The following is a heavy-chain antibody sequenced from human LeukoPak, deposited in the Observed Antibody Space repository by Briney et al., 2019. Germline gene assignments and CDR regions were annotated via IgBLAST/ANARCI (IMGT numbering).Heavy chain of an antibody. CDR2: IYSGGST. V-gene: IGHV3-53*01. J-gene: IGHJ4*02. Sequence: PGGSLRLSCAASGFTVSSNYMSWVRQAPGKGLEWVSAIYSGGSTYYADSVKGRFTISRDNSKNTLYLQMNSLRAEDTAVYYCVRGDYGDYTLFDYWGQGTLVTVSS. CDR3: VRGDYGDYTLFDY. CDR1: GFTVSSNY. D-gene: IGHD4-17*01.